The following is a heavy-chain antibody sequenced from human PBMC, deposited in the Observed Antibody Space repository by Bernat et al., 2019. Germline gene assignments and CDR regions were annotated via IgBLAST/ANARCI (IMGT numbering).Heavy chain of an antibody. CDR2: ISYDGSNK. CDR1: GFTFSSYA. J-gene: IGHJ6*02. D-gene: IGHD2-15*01. V-gene: IGHV3-30-3*01. CDR3: ARDKSVEGVRYYYYGMDV. Sequence: QVQLVGSGGGVVQPGRSLRLSCAASGFTFSSYAMHWVRQAPGKGLEWVAVISYDGSNKYYADSVKGRFTISRDNSKNTLYLQMNSLRAEDTAVYYCARDKSVEGVRYYYYGMDVWGQGTTVTVSS.